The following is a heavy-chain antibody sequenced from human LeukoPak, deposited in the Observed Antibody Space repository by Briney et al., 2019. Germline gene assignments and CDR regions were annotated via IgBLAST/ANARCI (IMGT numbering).Heavy chain of an antibody. Sequence: ASVKVSCKASRYTFTGSYIHWVRQAPGQGLEWMGRINPNSGDTNYAQKFQGRVTITADESTSTAYMELSSLRSEDTAVYYCARDQITGTNYNYYYYYGMDVWGQGTTVTVSS. CDR3: ARDQITGTNYNYYYYYGMDV. V-gene: IGHV1-2*06. CDR1: RYTFTGSY. D-gene: IGHD1-7*01. CDR2: INPNSGDT. J-gene: IGHJ6*02.